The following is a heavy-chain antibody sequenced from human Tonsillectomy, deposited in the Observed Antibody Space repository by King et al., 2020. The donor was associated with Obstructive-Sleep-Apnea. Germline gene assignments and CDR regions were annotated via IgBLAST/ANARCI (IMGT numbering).Heavy chain of an antibody. D-gene: IGHD6-13*01. V-gene: IGHV1-2*02. CDR1: GYTFTGYY. Sequence: VQLVESGAEVKKPGASVKVSCKASGYTFTGYYMHWVRQAPGQGLEWMGWINPNRGGTNYEQKFQGRVTMTRDTSISKAYMELSRLRSDDTAVYYCARDVSSSWYGGSWFDPWGQGTLVTVSS. CDR3: ARDVSSSWYGGSWFDP. CDR2: INPNRGGT. J-gene: IGHJ5*02.